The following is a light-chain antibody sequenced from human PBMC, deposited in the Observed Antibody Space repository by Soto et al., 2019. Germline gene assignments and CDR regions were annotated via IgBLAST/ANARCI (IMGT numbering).Light chain of an antibody. V-gene: IGLV1-40*01. CDR1: SSNIGAGYD. Sequence: QSVLTQPPSESGAPGQRVTISCTGSSSNIGAGYDVHWYQQLPGTAPKLLIYGNSNRPSRVPDRFSGSKSGTSASLAITGLQAEDEADYYCHSYDTSLSGYVFGTGTKLTVL. CDR3: HSYDTSLSGYV. J-gene: IGLJ1*01. CDR2: GNS.